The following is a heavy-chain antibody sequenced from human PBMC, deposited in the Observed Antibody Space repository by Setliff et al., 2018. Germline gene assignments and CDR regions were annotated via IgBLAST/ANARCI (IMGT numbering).Heavy chain of an antibody. V-gene: IGHV4-38-2*01. CDR3: ARTFTGRYFDP. CDR2: IHYSGST. Sequence: PSETLSLTCAVTGASINSLSWWSWVRQPPGKGLEWIGSIHYSGSTYYNRSLNSRVTMSVDTSKNHFSLKLPSVSAADTAVYYCARTFTGRYFDPWGRGTLVTVSS. J-gene: IGHJ2*01. CDR1: GASINSLSW.